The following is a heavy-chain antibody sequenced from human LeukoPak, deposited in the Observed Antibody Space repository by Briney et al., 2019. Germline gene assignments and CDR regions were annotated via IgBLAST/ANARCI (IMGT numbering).Heavy chain of an antibody. D-gene: IGHD3-22*01. V-gene: IGHV4-39*01. Sequence: PSETLSLTCTVPGGSISSSSYYWGWIRQPPGKGLEWIGSIYYSGSTYYNPSLKSRVTISVDTSKNQFSLKLSSVTAADTAVYYCARHVRIVVAHWDYWGQGTLVTVSS. CDR2: IYYSGST. CDR1: GGSISSSSYY. J-gene: IGHJ4*02. CDR3: ARHVRIVVAHWDY.